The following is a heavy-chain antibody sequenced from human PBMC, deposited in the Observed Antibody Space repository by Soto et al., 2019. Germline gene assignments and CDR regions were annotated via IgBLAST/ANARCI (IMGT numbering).Heavy chain of an antibody. V-gene: IGHV3-48*03. J-gene: IGHJ6*02. CDR3: ARDRKLTTYDYYGMDV. Sequence: PGGSLRLSCAASGFTFSSYEMNWVLQAPGKGLEWVSYIFNSGDIKYYAESVKGRFTISRDNAKSSLYLQMNSLKAEDTAVYYCARDRKLTTYDYYGMDVWGQGTTVTVSS. D-gene: IGHD1-1*01. CDR2: IFNSGDIK. CDR1: GFTFSSYE.